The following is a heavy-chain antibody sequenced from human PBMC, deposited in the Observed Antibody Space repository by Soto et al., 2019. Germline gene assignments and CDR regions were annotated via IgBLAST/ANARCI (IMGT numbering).Heavy chain of an antibody. CDR2: IYWKGGNR. CDR3: ARDVDADFRTDFDY. CDR1: GFNVDDYG. D-gene: IGHD4-17*01. V-gene: IGHV3-20*04. Sequence: GGSLRLSCTMSGFNVDDYGMSWVRHVPGKGLEWVSGIYWKGGNRHYAASARGRFTISRDNAENSVYLEMESLRDEDTALYYCARDVDADFRTDFDYWGRGTLVTVSS. J-gene: IGHJ4*02.